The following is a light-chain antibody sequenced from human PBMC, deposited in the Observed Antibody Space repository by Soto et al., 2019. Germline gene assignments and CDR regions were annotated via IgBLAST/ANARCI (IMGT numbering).Light chain of an antibody. V-gene: IGKV3-20*01. J-gene: IGKJ3*01. Sequence: IVLTQSPGTLSLSPGERATLSCRASQSVDSSYLAWYQQRPGQAPRLLLEGTSSRAAGVPERFSGSGSGTDFTLTINRLEPEDFAVYYCQQYDNSFTFGPGTKVDIK. CDR2: GTS. CDR3: QQYDNSFT. CDR1: QSVDSSY.